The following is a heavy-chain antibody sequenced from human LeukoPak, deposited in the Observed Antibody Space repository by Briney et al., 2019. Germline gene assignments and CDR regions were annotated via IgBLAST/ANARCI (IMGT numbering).Heavy chain of an antibody. D-gene: IGHD4-23*01. V-gene: IGHV1-46*01. CDR2: INTSGGST. J-gene: IGHJ4*02. CDR1: GYTFTSYY. CDR3: ARAAPVVIGY. Sequence: GASVNVSCMASGYTFTSYYMHGVRPAPGQGLEWMGIINTSGGSTSYAQKFQGRVTMTRDMFTSTVYMELSSLTSEDTAVYYCARAAPVVIGYWGQGTLVTASS.